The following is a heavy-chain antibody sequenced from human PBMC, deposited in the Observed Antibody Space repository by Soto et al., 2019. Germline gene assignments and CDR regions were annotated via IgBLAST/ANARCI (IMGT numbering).Heavy chain of an antibody. CDR2: IIPILGVA. Sequence: QVQLVQSGAEVKKPGSSVKVSCKASGGTFSSYTISWVRQAPGQGLEWMGRIIPILGVANYAQKFQGRVKITADKSTSTAYMELSSLRSEDTAVYYCARDFKRGCSSTSCYPWFDPWGQGTLITVSS. CDR3: ARDFKRGCSSTSCYPWFDP. J-gene: IGHJ5*02. V-gene: IGHV1-69*08. D-gene: IGHD2-2*01. CDR1: GGTFSSYT.